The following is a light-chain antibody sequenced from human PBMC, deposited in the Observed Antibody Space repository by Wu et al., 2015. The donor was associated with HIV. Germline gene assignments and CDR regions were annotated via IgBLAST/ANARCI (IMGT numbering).Light chain of an antibody. CDR3: QQHVGSPYT. CDR2: GAS. V-gene: IGKV3-20*01. Sequence: EVVLTQSPGTLSLSPGERVILSCRTSQSVGNYLAWYQQKPGQAPRLLIYGASSRAIGIPDRFSGSGSETDFTLTITRLEPEDFAVYYCQQHVGSPYTFGQGTNLEIK. J-gene: IGKJ2*01. CDR1: QSVGNY.